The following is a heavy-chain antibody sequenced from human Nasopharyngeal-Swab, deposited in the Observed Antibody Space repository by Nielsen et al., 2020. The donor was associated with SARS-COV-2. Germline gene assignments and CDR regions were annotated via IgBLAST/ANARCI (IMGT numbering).Heavy chain of an antibody. CDR3: ARQEYSSSSSWLEWFDP. D-gene: IGHD6-6*01. V-gene: IGHV4-39*01. Sequence: SETLSLTCTVPGGSISSSSYYWGWIRQPPGKGLEWIGSIYYSGRTHYNPSLKSRVTISVDTSKNQFSLKLSSVTAADTAVYYCARQEYSSSSSWLEWFDPWGQGTLVTVSS. CDR1: GGSISSSSYY. CDR2: IYYSGRT. J-gene: IGHJ5*02.